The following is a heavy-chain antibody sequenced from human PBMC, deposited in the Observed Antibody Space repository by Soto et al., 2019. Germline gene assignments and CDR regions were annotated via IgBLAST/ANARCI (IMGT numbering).Heavy chain of an antibody. V-gene: IGHV1-18*01. Sequence: QVQLVQSGAEVREPGASVKVSCKTSGYTFSRYGITWVRKAPGQGLECMGWINGNTGHTIYAMNLEDRLTISTDKSTSTAYMELRSLKSDDTAVYYCARERKWEPLPYWGQGTLVTVSS. J-gene: IGHJ4*02. CDR1: GYTFSRYG. CDR2: INGNTGHT. D-gene: IGHD1-26*01. CDR3: ARERKWEPLPY.